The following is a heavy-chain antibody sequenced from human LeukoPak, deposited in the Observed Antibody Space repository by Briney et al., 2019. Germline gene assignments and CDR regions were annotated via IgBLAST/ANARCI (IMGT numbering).Heavy chain of an antibody. CDR3: ARTVYCTNGVCYLFDY. Sequence: PSQTLSLTCTVSGGSISSGGYCWSWIRQHPGKGLEWIGYIYYSGSTYYNPSLKSRVTISVDTSKNQFSLKLSSVTAADTAVYYCARTVYCTNGVCYLFDYWGQGTLVTVSS. V-gene: IGHV4-31*03. D-gene: IGHD2-8*01. CDR2: IYYSGST. J-gene: IGHJ4*02. CDR1: GGSISSGGYC.